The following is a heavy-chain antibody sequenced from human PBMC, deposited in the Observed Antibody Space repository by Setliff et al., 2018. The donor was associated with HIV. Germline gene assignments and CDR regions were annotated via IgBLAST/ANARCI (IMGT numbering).Heavy chain of an antibody. CDR3: ARHAALIKRYYYYYLDV. D-gene: IGHD5-18*01. CDR1: GDSISTDNYH. Sequence: PSETLSLTCTVSGDSISTDNYHWGWIRQPPGKGLEWIGHTANTDYNPSLKSRVTVSVDTSKNQLPLRLSSVTAADTAVYYCARHAALIKRYYYYYLDVWGKGTTVTVSS. CDR2: TANT. J-gene: IGHJ6*03. V-gene: IGHV4-39*01.